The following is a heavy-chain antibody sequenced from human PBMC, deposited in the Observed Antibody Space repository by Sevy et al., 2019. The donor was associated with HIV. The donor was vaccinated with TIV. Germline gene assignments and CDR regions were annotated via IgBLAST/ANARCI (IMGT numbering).Heavy chain of an antibody. J-gene: IGHJ4*02. CDR2: INEDGAVK. Sequence: GGSLRLSCAASGFRFSNFWKSWVRQAPGKGLEWVANINEDGAVKYYADSVKGRFIISRDTANDSLYVQMFSLRAEDTAVYYCAKIGKRGWDFDSWGQGTRVTVSS. CDR1: GFRFSNFW. V-gene: IGHV3-7*01. CDR3: AKIGKRGWDFDS. D-gene: IGHD6-19*01.